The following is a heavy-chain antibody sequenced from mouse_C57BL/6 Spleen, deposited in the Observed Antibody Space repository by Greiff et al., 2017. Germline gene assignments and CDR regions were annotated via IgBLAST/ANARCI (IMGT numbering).Heavy chain of an antibody. CDR3: TGTSFAY. CDR1: GFNIKDDY. Sequence: VQLKQSGAELVRPGASVKLSCTASGFNIKDDYMHWVKQRPEQGLEWIGWIDPENGDTEYASKFQGKATITADTSSNTAYLQLSSLTSEDTAVYYCTGTSFAYWGQGTLVTVSA. J-gene: IGHJ3*01. V-gene: IGHV14-4*01. CDR2: IDPENGDT.